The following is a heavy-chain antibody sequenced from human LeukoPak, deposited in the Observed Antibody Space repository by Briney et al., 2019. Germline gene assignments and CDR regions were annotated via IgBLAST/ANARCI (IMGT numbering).Heavy chain of an antibody. V-gene: IGHV4-39*01. CDR2: IYYSGST. Sequence: SETLSLTCTVSGGSISSSSYYWGWIRQPPGKGLEWIGSIYYSGSTYYNPSLKSRVTISVDTSKNQFSLKLSSVTAADTALYYCARHGHCGGDCYSVDYWGQGTLVTVSS. J-gene: IGHJ4*02. CDR3: ARHGHCGGDCYSVDY. D-gene: IGHD2-21*02. CDR1: GGSISSSSYY.